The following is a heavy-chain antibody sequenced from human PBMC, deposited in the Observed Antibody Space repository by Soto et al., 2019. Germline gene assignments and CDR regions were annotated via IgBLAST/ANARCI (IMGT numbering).Heavy chain of an antibody. D-gene: IGHD3-3*01. V-gene: IGHV3-48*02. Sequence: EVQLVESGGGLVQPGGSLRLSCAASGFTFSSYNMNWVRQAPGKELEWVSYISSSSSTIYYADSVKGRFTISRDNAKNSLYLQMNSLRDEDTAVYYCARVRVFGVVTYDYWGQGTLVTVSS. J-gene: IGHJ4*02. CDR3: ARVRVFGVVTYDY. CDR2: ISSSSSTI. CDR1: GFTFSSYN.